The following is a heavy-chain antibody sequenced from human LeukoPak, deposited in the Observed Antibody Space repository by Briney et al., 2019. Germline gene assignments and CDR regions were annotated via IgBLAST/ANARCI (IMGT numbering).Heavy chain of an antibody. Sequence: GGSLRLSCAASGFTFSTYSMNWVRQAPGKGLEWVSYISSSTSTIYYEDSVKGRFTISRDNAKNSLYLQMNSLRAEDTAVYYCAKALWELLIFRYWGQGTLVTVSS. V-gene: IGHV3-48*01. J-gene: IGHJ4*02. CDR2: ISSSTSTI. D-gene: IGHD1-26*01. CDR1: GFTFSTYS. CDR3: AKALWELLIFRY.